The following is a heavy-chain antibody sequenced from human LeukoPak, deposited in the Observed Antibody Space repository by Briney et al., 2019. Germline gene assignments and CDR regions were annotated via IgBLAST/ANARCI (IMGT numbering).Heavy chain of an antibody. CDR3: AKAWGNIAAAGTYYFDY. D-gene: IGHD6-13*01. V-gene: IGHV3-23*01. Sequence: GGSLRLSCAASGFTFSNYAMSWGRQAPGKGLEWVSAISGSGAGTYYADSVKGRFTISRDNSKNTLYLQMNSLRAEDTALYYCAKAWGNIAAAGTYYFDYWGQGTLVTVSS. J-gene: IGHJ4*02. CDR2: ISGSGAGT. CDR1: GFTFSNYA.